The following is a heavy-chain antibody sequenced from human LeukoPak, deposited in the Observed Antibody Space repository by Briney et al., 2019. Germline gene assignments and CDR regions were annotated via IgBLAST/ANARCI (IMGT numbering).Heavy chain of an antibody. Sequence: SETLSLTCAVYGGSFSGYYWSWIRQPPGKGLEWIGEINHSGSTNYNPSLKSRVTISVDTSKNQFSLKLSSVPAADTAVYYCARGPAPYYYDSSRGYYFDYWGQGTLVTVSS. D-gene: IGHD3-22*01. J-gene: IGHJ4*02. CDR3: ARGPAPYYYDSSRGYYFDY. CDR2: INHSGST. V-gene: IGHV4-34*01. CDR1: GGSFSGYY.